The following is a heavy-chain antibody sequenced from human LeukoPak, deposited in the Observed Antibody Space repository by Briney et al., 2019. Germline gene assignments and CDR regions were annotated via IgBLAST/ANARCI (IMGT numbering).Heavy chain of an antibody. Sequence: GGSLRLSCTASGFTFSSYTMTWARQAPGKGLKWVSTITTGDGNTYYADSVKGRFTVSRDDSKNTLYLQMNSLRAEDTAVYYCAKDGGLWVSAHWGDSWGRGTLVTVSS. V-gene: IGHV3-23*01. CDR3: AKDGGLWVSAHWGDS. CDR1: GFTFSSYT. D-gene: IGHD7-27*01. CDR2: ITTGDGNT. J-gene: IGHJ4*02.